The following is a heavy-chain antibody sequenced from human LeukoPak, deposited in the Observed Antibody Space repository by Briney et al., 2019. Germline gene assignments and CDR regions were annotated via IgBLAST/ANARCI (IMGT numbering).Heavy chain of an antibody. J-gene: IGHJ3*02. Sequence: SETLSLTCTVSCSSVSSGSYYWSWIRQPPGKGLEWIGYIYYSGSTNYNPSLKSRVTMSVDTSKNQFSLKLSSVTAADTAVYYCARYCSSTSCFDNAFDIWGQGTMVTVSS. V-gene: IGHV4-61*01. CDR1: CSSVSSGSYY. D-gene: IGHD2-2*01. CDR3: ARYCSSTSCFDNAFDI. CDR2: IYYSGST.